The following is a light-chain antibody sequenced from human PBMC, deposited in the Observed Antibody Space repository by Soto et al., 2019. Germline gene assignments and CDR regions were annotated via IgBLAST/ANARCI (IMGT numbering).Light chain of an antibody. J-gene: IGLJ1*01. CDR1: SSDVGGYNY. CDR3: SSYTSSSPPYV. Sequence: QSVLTQPASVSGSPGQSITISCTGTSSDVGGYNYVSWYQQHPGKAPKLMIYDVSNRPSGVSNRFSGSKSGTTASLTISGLQDEDEADYYCSSYTSSSPPYVFGTGTKLTVL. V-gene: IGLV2-14*01. CDR2: DVS.